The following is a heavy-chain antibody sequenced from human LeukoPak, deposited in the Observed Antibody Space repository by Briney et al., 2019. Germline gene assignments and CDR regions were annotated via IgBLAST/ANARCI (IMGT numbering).Heavy chain of an antibody. CDR3: ARGPYKYCSGGSCYPEYFQH. V-gene: IGHV1-8*01. D-gene: IGHD2-15*01. J-gene: IGHJ1*01. CDR2: MNPNSGNT. CDR1: GYTFTSYD. Sequence: ASVKVSCKASGYTFTSYDINWVRQATGQGLEWMGWMNPNSGNTGYAQKFQGRVTMTRNTSISTAYMELSSLRSEDTAVYYCARGPYKYCSGGSCYPEYFQHWGQGTLVTVSS.